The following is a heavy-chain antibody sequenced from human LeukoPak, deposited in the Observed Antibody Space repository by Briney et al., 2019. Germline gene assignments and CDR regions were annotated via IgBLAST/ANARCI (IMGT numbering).Heavy chain of an antibody. D-gene: IGHD6-6*01. CDR2: INPNSGGT. Sequence: ASVKVSCKASGYTFTGYYMHWVRQAPGQGLEWMGRINPNSGGTNYAQKFQGRVTMTRDTSISTAYMELSRLRSDDTAVYYCARVVAARNWYFDLWGRGTLDTVSS. V-gene: IGHV1-2*06. CDR1: GYTFTGYY. CDR3: ARVVAARNWYFDL. J-gene: IGHJ2*01.